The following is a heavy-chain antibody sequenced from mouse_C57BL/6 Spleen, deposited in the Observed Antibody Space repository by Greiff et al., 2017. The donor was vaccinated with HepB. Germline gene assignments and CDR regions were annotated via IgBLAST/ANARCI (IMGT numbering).Heavy chain of an antibody. V-gene: IGHV1-64*01. J-gene: IGHJ2*01. Sequence: QVQLQQPGAELVKPGASVKLSCKASGYTFTSYWMHWVKQRPGQGLEWIGMIHPNSGSTNYNEKFKSKATLTVDKSSSTAYRQLSSLTSEDSAVYYCARGYYGSSYLDYWGQGTTLTVSS. CDR3: ARGYYGSSYLDY. CDR1: GYTFTSYW. D-gene: IGHD1-1*01. CDR2: IHPNSGST.